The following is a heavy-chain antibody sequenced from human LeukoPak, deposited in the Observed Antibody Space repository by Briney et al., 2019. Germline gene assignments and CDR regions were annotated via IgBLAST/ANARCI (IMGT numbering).Heavy chain of an antibody. CDR2: IIPILGIA. V-gene: IGHV1-69*02. CDR3: ARTPTKSYDFWSGYLYYFDY. D-gene: IGHD3-3*01. CDR1: GGTFSSYT. Sequence: SVKVPCKASGGTFSSYTISWVRQAPGQGLEWMGRIIPILGIANYAQKFQGRVTITADNSTSTAYMELSSLRSEDTAVYYCARTPTKSYDFWSGYLYYFDYWGQGTLVTVSS. J-gene: IGHJ4*02.